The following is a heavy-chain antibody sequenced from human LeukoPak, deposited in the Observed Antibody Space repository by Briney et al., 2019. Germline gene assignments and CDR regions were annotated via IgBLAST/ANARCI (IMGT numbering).Heavy chain of an antibody. CDR2: IGGSGGST. D-gene: IGHD6-13*01. J-gene: IGHJ6*03. Sequence: GGSLRLSCAASGFTFSSYTMSWVRRAPGKGLEWVSAIGGSGGSTYYADSVKGRFTISRDNSKNTLYLQMNSLRAEDTAVYYYGKAHVAAADYYYFYMDVWGKGTTVTVSS. CDR1: GFTFSSYT. V-gene: IGHV3-23*01. CDR3: GKAHVAAADYYYFYMDV.